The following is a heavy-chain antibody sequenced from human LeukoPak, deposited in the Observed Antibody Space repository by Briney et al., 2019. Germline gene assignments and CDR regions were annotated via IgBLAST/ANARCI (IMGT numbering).Heavy chain of an antibody. D-gene: IGHD5-18*01. CDR1: GFTFSSYG. CDR2: ISSDGRTK. CDR3: ARSQQLWLYFFDY. Sequence: GGSLRLSCAASGFTFSSYGMHWVRQAPGKGLEWVAVISSDGRTKYYADSVKGRFSIARDNSKNTLYLQTNSLGPEDTAVYYCARSQQLWLYFFDYWGQGTLVTVSS. V-gene: IGHV3-30*03. J-gene: IGHJ4*02.